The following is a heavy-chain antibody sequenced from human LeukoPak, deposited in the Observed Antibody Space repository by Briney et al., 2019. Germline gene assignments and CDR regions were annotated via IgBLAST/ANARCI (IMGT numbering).Heavy chain of an antibody. Sequence: GGSLRLSCAASGFTFSSYGMSWVRQAPRKGLEWVSAISGSGGSTYYADSVKGRFTISRDNSKNTLYLQMNSLRAEDTAVYYCAKDRWGTFDYWGQGTLVTVSS. CDR1: GFTFSSYG. CDR2: ISGSGGST. V-gene: IGHV3-23*01. D-gene: IGHD3-16*01. J-gene: IGHJ4*02. CDR3: AKDRWGTFDY.